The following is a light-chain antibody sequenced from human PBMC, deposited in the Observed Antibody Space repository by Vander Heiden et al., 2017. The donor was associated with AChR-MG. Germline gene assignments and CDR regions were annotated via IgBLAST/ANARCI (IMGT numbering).Light chain of an antibody. V-gene: IGLV2-14*01. CDR2: EVT. Sequence: QSALTQPASVSGSPGQSITISCTGTSSDVGGYNYVPWYQHHPGKAPKLMIYEVTNRPSGVSNRFSGSKSGNTASLTISGLQAEDEADYYCHSYTSSSTYVFGGGTKLTVL. J-gene: IGLJ2*01. CDR1: SSDVGGYNY. CDR3: HSYTSSSTYV.